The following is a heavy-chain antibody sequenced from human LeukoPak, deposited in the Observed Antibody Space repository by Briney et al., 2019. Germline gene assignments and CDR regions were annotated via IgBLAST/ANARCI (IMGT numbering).Heavy chain of an antibody. CDR1: GFTFSSYG. CDR2: IWYDGSNK. CDR3: ASTGYSSSQYWYFDL. D-gene: IGHD6-13*01. Sequence: GRSLRLSCAASGFTFSSYGMHWVRQAPGKGLEWVAVIWYDGSNKYYADSVKGRFTISRDNSKNTLYLQMNSLRAEDTAVYYCASTGYSSSQYWYFDLWGRGTLVTVSS. J-gene: IGHJ2*01. V-gene: IGHV3-33*01.